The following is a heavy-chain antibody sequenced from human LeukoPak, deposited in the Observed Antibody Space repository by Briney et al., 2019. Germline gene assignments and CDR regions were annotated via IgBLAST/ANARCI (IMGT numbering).Heavy chain of an antibody. CDR3: TTGDRDILTGYSPYYFDY. V-gene: IGHV3-15*01. CDR2: IKSKTDGGTT. CDR1: GFTFSNAW. J-gene: IGHJ4*02. D-gene: IGHD3-9*01. Sequence: GGSLRLSCAASGFTFSNAWMSWVRQAPGKGLGWVGRIKSKTDGGTTDYAAPVKGRFTISRDDSKNTLYLQMNSLKTEDTAVYYCTTGDRDILTGYSPYYFDYWGQGTLVTVSS.